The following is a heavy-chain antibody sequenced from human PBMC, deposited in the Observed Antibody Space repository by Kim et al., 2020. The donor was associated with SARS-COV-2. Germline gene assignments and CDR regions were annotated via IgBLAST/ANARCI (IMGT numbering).Heavy chain of an antibody. Sequence: TYYADSVKGRFTISRDNSKNTLYLQMNSLRAEDTAVYYCAKPAGTGWFDPWGQGTLVTVSS. D-gene: IGHD6-13*01. CDR3: AKPAGTGWFDP. J-gene: IGHJ5*02. CDR2: T. V-gene: IGHV3-23*01.